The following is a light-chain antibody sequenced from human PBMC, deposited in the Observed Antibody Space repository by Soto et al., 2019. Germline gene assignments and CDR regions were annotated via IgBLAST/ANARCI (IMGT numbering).Light chain of an antibody. V-gene: IGLV2-23*02. J-gene: IGLJ1*01. CDR1: SSDVGSYNL. CDR2: EVS. CDR3: CSYAGSSTSLYV. Sequence: QSVLTQPASVSGSPGQSITISCTGTSSDVGSYNLVSWYQQHPGKAPKLMIYEVSKRPSGVSNRFSGSKSGNTASLTISRLQAEDEADYYCCSYAGSSTSLYVFGTGTKVT.